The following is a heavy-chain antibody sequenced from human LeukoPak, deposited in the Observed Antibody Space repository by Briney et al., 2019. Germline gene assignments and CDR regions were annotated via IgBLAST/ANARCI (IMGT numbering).Heavy chain of an antibody. V-gene: IGHV3-74*01. D-gene: IGHD3-10*01. CDR1: GFTFSTYW. J-gene: IGHJ4*02. CDR2: FSGGGNTA. Sequence: GGSLILSCAASGFTFSTYWMHWVRQAPGKGLVWVSRFSGGGNTATYADSVKGRFTISRDNAKNTLYLQMNSLRPEDTAVYYCARGGYYGSGSYDYWGQGTLVTVSS. CDR3: ARGGYYGSGSYDY.